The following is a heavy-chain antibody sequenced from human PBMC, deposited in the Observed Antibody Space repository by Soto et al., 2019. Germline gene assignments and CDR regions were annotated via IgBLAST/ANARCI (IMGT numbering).Heavy chain of an antibody. Sequence: QVQLVESGGGVVQPGRSLRLSCAASGFTFSSYGMHWVRQAPGKGLEWVAVISYDGSNKYYADSVKGRFTISRDNSKNTLYLQMSSLRAEDTVVYYCVKDMGVGYCSGGSCLPSDYWGQGTLVTVSS. V-gene: IGHV3-30*18. CDR3: VKDMGVGYCSGGSCLPSDY. J-gene: IGHJ4*02. CDR2: ISYDGSNK. D-gene: IGHD2-15*01. CDR1: GFTFSSYG.